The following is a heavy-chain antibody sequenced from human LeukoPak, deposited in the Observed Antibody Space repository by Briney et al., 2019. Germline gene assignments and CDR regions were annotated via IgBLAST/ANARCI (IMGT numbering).Heavy chain of an antibody. CDR2: IGIAGET. CDR1: GFTFSSYD. CDR3: IRVGIQVSGIDAFDI. V-gene: IGHV3-13*01. D-gene: IGHD5/OR15-5a*01. J-gene: IGHJ3*02. Sequence: GGSLSLSCAASGFTFSSYDMHWVRQAPGGGLEWGSAIGIAGETYYPDSVKSRFTISRENAKNSMYLQMNSLKDGDTAVYYCIRVGIQVSGIDAFDIWGQGTMVTVSS.